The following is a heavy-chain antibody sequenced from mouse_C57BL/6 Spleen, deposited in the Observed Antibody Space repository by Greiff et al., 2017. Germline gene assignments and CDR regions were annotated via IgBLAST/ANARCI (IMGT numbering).Heavy chain of an antibody. CDR3: ARRKGTTGDFDV. Sequence: EVQLQQSGPVLVKPGASVKMSCKASGYTFTDYYMNWVKQSHGKSLEWIGVINPYNGGTSYNQKFKGKATLTVDKSSSTAYMELNSLTSEDSAVYYCARRKGTTGDFDVWGTGTTVTVSS. D-gene: IGHD1-1*01. CDR2: INPYNGGT. CDR1: GYTFTDYY. V-gene: IGHV1-19*01. J-gene: IGHJ1*03.